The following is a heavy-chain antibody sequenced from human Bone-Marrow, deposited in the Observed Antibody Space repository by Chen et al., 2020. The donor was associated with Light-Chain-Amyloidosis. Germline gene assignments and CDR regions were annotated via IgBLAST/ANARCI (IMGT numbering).Heavy chain of an antibody. J-gene: IGHJ4*02. CDR3: ARRRDGYNFDY. CDR2: IYPDDSDA. CDR1: GYTFPNYW. D-gene: IGHD5-12*01. V-gene: IGHV5-51*01. Sequence: EVQLEQSGPEVKKPGESLEISCKGSGYTFPNYWIGWVRQMPGKGLEWMGVIYPDDSDARYSPSFEGQVTISADKSITTAYLQWRSLKASDTAMYCCARRRDGYNFDYWGQGTLVTVSS.